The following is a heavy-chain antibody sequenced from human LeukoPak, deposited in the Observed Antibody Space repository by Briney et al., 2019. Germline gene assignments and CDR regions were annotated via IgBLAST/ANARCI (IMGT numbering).Heavy chain of an antibody. CDR2: IHPDGNEK. V-gene: IGHV3-7*04. CDR1: GFTFSSYA. D-gene: IGHD3/OR15-3a*01. J-gene: IGHJ4*02. Sequence: GGSLRLSCAASGFTFSSYAMSWVRQAPGKGLEWVTNIHPDGNEKYYVDSVEGRFTISRDNVKNSLYQQMNSLRVEDTAVYYCARGDDFSGDYWGQGTLVTVSS. CDR3: ARGDDFSGDY.